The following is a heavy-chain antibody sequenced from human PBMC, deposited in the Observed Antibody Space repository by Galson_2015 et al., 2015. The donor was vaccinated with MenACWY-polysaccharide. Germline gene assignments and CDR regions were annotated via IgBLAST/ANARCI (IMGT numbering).Heavy chain of an antibody. CDR2: IKQVGSEK. V-gene: IGHV3-7*01. CDR1: GFTFSRYW. Sequence: SLRLSCAASGFTFSRYWMSWVRQAPGKGLEWVANIKQVGSEKYYVDSVKGRFTISRDNARNSLYLQMDSLRVEDTGVYYCARDILGGSNGIEGIDSWGHGPMLTLSS. D-gene: IGHD1-26*01. J-gene: IGHJ5*01. CDR3: ARDILGGSNGIEGIDS.